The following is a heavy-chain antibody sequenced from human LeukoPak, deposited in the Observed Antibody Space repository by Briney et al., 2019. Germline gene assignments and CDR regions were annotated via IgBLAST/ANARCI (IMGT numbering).Heavy chain of an antibody. J-gene: IGHJ6*03. Sequence: SEALSLTCTVSGGSISSRSYYWGWVPQPPGKGLEWIGTSSYSGTTYYSSSLKSRVTISLNTSKNQFSLKLSSVTAADTAIYYCARDFSSSSTVYYYYYMDVWGKGTTVTVSS. CDR3: ARDFSSSSTVYYYYYMDV. CDR2: SSYSGTT. CDR1: GGSISSRSYY. V-gene: IGHV4-39*07. D-gene: IGHD6-6*01.